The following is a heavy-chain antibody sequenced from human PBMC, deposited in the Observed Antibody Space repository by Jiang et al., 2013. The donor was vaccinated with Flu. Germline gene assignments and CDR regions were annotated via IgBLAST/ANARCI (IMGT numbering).Heavy chain of an antibody. V-gene: IGHV5-10-1*01. CDR2: IDPTDSYT. CDR3: ARQTITAAGTFDF. J-gene: IGHJ4*02. Sequence: PGKGLEWMGKIDPTDSYTNYSPSFQGHVTLSADKSITTAYLQWSSLKASDSAMYYCARQTITAAGTFDFWGQGTLVTVSS. D-gene: IGHD6-13*01.